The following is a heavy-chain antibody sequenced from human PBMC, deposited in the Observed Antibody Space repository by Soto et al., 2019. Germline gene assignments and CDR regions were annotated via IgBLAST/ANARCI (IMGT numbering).Heavy chain of an antibody. CDR3: ARGEVVVPAARDYYYYYYMDV. CDR2: INHSGST. Sequence: SETLSLTCAVFGGSFSGYYWSRILQPPGKGLEWIGEINHSGSTNYNPSLKSRVTISVDTSKNQFSLKLSSVTAADTAVYYCARGEVVVPAARDYYYYYYMDVWGKGTTVTVSS. CDR1: GGSFSGYY. D-gene: IGHD2-2*01. J-gene: IGHJ6*03. V-gene: IGHV4-34*01.